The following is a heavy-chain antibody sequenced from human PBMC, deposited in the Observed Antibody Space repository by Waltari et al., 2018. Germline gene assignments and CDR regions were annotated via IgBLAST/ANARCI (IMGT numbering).Heavy chain of an antibody. CDR3: ARTVRAAAETYFQH. CDR2: INAGNGNT. Sequence: QVQLVQSGAEVKKPGASVKVSCKASGYTFTSYAMHWVCQAPGQRLEWMGWINAGNGNTKYSQKFQGRVTITRDTSASTAYMELSSLRSEDTAVYYCARTVRAAAETYFQHWGQGTLVTVSS. J-gene: IGHJ1*01. CDR1: GYTFTSYA. V-gene: IGHV1-3*01. D-gene: IGHD6-13*01.